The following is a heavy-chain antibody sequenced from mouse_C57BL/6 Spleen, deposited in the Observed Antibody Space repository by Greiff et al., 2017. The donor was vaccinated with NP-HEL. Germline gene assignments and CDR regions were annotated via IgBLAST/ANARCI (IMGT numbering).Heavy chain of an antibody. Sequence: QVQLQQSGAELMKPGASVKLSCKATGYTFTGYWIEWVKQRPGHGLEWIGDILPGSGSTNYNEKFKGKATFTVDTSSNTAYMQRSSLTTGDSAIYYCERSADYYGSSYYWYVDDWGTGTTVTVSS. J-gene: IGHJ1*03. CDR1: GYTFTGYW. CDR3: ERSADYYGSSYYWYVDD. CDR2: ILPGSGST. D-gene: IGHD1-1*01. V-gene: IGHV1-9*01.